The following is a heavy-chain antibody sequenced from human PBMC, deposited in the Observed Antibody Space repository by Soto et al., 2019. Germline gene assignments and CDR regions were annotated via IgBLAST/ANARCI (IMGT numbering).Heavy chain of an antibody. CDR1: GGSISNSSYY. CDR2: IYYSGNT. D-gene: IGHD6-6*01. Sequence: SETLSLTRTVSGGSISNSSYYWAWIRQPPGRGPEWIGSIYYSGNTYYKPSLKSRVGISIDTSRNQFPLKLTSVTAADTGVYYCASSSPFHYWGPGILVTVSS. CDR3: ASSSPFHY. J-gene: IGHJ4*02. V-gene: IGHV4-39*01.